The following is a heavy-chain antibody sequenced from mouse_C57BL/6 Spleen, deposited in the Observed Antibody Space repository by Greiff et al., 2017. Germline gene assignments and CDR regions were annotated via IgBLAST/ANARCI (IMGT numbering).Heavy chain of an antibody. V-gene: IGHV1-52*01. J-gene: IGHJ3*01. CDR2: IDPSDSET. Sequence: VQLQQPGAELVRPGSSVKLSCKASGYTFTSYWMHWVKQRPIQGLEWIGNIDPSDSETHYNQKFKDKATLTVDKSSSTAYMQLSSLTSEDSAVYYCARTPLYYDYDGFAYWGQGTLVTVSA. D-gene: IGHD2-4*01. CDR1: GYTFTSYW. CDR3: ARTPLYYDYDGFAY.